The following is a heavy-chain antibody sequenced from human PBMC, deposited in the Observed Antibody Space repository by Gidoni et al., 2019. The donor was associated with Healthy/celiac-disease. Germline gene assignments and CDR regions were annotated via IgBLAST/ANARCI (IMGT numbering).Heavy chain of an antibody. Sequence: EVQLVESGGGWVQPGRSLRLSCAASGFTFDDYAMHWVRQDPGKGLEWVEGISWNSGSIGYADSVKGRFTISRDNAKNSLYLQMNSLRAEDTALYYCANSCSGCRSQGYWGQGTLVTVSS. V-gene: IGHV3-9*01. CDR3: ANSCSGCRSQGY. CDR2: ISWNSGSI. J-gene: IGHJ4*02. CDR1: GFTFDDYA. D-gene: IGHD6-19*01.